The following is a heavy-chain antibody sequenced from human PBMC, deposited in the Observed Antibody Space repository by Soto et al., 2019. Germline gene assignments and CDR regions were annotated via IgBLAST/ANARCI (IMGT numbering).Heavy chain of an antibody. CDR2: INAGNGNT. D-gene: IGHD6-19*01. V-gene: IGHV1-3*01. J-gene: IGHJ4*02. CDR1: GDTFTSYA. Sequence: ASVKVSCKASGDTFTSYAMHWVRQAPGQRLEWMGWINAGNGNTKYSQRFQGRVTITRDTSASTAYMELSSLRSEDTAVYYCARDREGIAVAGDYWGQGTLVTVSS. CDR3: ARDREGIAVAGDY.